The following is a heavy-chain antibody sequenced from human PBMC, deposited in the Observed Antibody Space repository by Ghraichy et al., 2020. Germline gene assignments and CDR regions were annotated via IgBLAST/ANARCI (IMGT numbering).Heavy chain of an antibody. V-gene: IGHV1-46*01. Sequence: ASVKVSCKASGYTFTSYYMHWVRQAPGQGLEWMGIINPSGGSTSYAQKFQGRVTMTRDTSTSTVYMELSSLRSEDTAVYYCARPSALRLGELSNRWDYFDYWGQGTLVTVSS. J-gene: IGHJ4*02. CDR1: GYTFTSYY. CDR3: ARPSALRLGELSNRWDYFDY. CDR2: INPSGGST. D-gene: IGHD3-16*02.